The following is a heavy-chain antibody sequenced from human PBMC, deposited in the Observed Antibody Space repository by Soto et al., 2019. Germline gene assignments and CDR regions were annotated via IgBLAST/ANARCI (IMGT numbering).Heavy chain of an antibody. J-gene: IGHJ6*02. CDR2: ISGYNGNT. D-gene: IGHD5-18*01. CDR1: GYTFIDYA. CDR3: ARVGAGGNRESLAYYYAMDV. Sequence: QVRLVQSGAEVKRPGASMKVSCKASGYTFIDYAISWVRQAPAQGLEWMGWISGYNGNTVYAQKVQGRVTLTTDTSTRTVFMELRSLRSDDTAVYYCARVGAGGNRESLAYYYAMDVWGQGTTAIVSS. V-gene: IGHV1-18*01.